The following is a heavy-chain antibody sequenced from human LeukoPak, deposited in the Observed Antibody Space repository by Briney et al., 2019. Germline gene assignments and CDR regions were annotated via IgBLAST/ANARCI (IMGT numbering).Heavy chain of an antibody. CDR3: AKDRDYYGMDV. J-gene: IGHJ6*02. CDR2: IYYSGST. CDR1: GGSISSYY. Sequence: SETLSLTCTVSGGSISSYYWSWIRQPPGKGLEWIGYIYYSGSTNYNPSLKSRVTISVDTSKNQFSLKLSSVTAADTAVYYCAKDRDYYGMDVWGQGTTVTVSS. V-gene: IGHV4-59*01.